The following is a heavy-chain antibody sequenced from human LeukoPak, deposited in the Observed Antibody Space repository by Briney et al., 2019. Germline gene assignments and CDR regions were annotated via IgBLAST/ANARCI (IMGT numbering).Heavy chain of an antibody. V-gene: IGHV3-23*01. CDR3: ANPFGTPRSNSYIDV. J-gene: IGHJ6*03. D-gene: IGHD3-3*01. Sequence: GGSLRLSCAASGFTFSSYSMSWVRQAPGKGLEWVSAISGCGGSTYYADSVKGRLTISRDNSESTLYLQMNSLRAEDTAVYYCANPFGTPRSNSYIDVWGKGTTVTVSS. CDR2: ISGCGGST. CDR1: GFTFSSYS.